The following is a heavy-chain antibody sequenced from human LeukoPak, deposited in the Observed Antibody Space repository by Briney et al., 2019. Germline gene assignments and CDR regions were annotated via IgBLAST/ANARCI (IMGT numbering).Heavy chain of an antibody. Sequence: PSETLSLTCAVSGGSISSSSYYWGWIRQPPGKGLEWIGSIYYSGSTYYNPSLKSRVTISVDTSKNQFSLKLNSVTAADTAVYYCAGQKVTAIGPLDHWGQGTLVTVSS. J-gene: IGHJ4*02. CDR1: GGSISSSSYY. CDR2: IYYSGST. D-gene: IGHD2-21*02. V-gene: IGHV4-39*01. CDR3: AGQKVTAIGPLDH.